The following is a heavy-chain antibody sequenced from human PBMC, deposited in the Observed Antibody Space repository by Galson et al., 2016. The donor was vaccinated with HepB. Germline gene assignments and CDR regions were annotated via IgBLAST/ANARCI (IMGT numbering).Heavy chain of an antibody. CDR1: GFTFSNYW. CDR3: VRTITPAPIPLFDC. J-gene: IGHJ4*02. Sequence: SLRLSCAASGFTFSNYWMHWVRQAPGKGLVWVSRIKSDGETADYADSVKGRFTISRDNARNTLSLQMESLRAEDTAVYYCVRTITPAPIPLFDCWGQGTLVTVSS. V-gene: IGHV3-74*01. D-gene: IGHD4/OR15-4a*01. CDR2: IKSDGETA.